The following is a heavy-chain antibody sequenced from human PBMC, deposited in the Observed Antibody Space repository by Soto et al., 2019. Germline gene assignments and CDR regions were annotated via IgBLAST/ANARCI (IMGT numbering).Heavy chain of an antibody. CDR2: IIPIFGTA. V-gene: IGHV1-69*13. CDR1: GYTFTSYA. CDR3: ARGSRLAVAGNFDY. Sequence: ASVKVSCKASGYTFTSYAISWVRQAPGQGLEWMGGIIPIFGTANYAQKFQGRVTITADESTSTAYMELSSLRSEDTAVYYCARGSRLAVAGNFDYWGQGTLVTVSS. D-gene: IGHD6-19*01. J-gene: IGHJ4*02.